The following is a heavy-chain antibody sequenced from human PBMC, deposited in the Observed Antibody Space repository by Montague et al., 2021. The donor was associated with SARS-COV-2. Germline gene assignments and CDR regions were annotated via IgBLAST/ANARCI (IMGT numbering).Heavy chain of an antibody. CDR3: VRAGGLDNRPPV. D-gene: IGHD3/OR15-3a*01. Sequence: SETLSLTCAVSGDSIMTTNWRSWVRQPPGKGLEWIGEIYQDWSTNYNPSLKSRVTMSVDKSKNQFSLELNSVTAADTALYYCVRAGGLDNRPPVWGQGALVIVFS. V-gene: IGHV4-4*02. J-gene: IGHJ4*02. CDR1: GDSIMTTNW. CDR2: IYQDWST.